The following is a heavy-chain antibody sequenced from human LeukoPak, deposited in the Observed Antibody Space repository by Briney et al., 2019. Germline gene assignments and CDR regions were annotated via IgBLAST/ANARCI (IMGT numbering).Heavy chain of an antibody. CDR1: GFTFSSFH. J-gene: IGHJ4*02. V-gene: IGHV3-48*01. CDR2: ISRDSTTI. CDR3: ATDYYDSSGYYTGSY. Sequence: GGSLRLSCAASGFTFSSFHINWVRQAPGKGLEWLPYISRDSTTIYYADSVKGRFTISRDNAKNSLYLQMNSLRAEDTAVYHCATDYYDSSGYYTGSYWGQGTLVTVSS. D-gene: IGHD3-22*01.